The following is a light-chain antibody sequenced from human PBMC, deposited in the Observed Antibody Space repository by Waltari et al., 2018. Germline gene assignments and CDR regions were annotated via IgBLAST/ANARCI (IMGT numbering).Light chain of an antibody. CDR3: AAWDDSLNGPV. CDR2: SNN. Sequence: QSVLTQPPSASGTPGQRVTILCSGVSYTIGTQPVNWSQQPPGTAPKLHFYSNNQRPSGVPCRCSGSKSGTSASLAISGLQSEDEADYYCAAWDDSLNGPVFGGGTKLTVL. CDR1: SYTIGTQP. J-gene: IGLJ3*02. V-gene: IGLV1-44*01.